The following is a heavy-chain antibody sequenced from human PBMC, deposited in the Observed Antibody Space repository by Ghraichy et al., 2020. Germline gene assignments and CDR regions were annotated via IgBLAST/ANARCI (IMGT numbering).Heavy chain of an antibody. D-gene: IGHD4-23*01. V-gene: IGHV4-38-2*01. CDR1: GYSISSGYY. J-gene: IGHJ5*02. CDR3: ARHEGGNGNWFDP. Sequence: ETLSLTCAVSGYSISSGYYWGWIRQPPGKGLEWIGSIYHSGSTYYNPSLKSRVTISVDTSKNQLSLKLSSVTAADTAVYYCARHEGGNGNWFDPWGQGTLVTVSS. CDR2: IYHSGST.